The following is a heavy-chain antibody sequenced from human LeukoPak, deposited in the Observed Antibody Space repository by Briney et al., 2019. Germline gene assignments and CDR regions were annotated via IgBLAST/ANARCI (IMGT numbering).Heavy chain of an antibody. V-gene: IGHV3-7*05. CDR1: GFTFSSYW. J-gene: IGHJ4*02. CDR3: ARDPGHIVVVTAIYFDY. Sequence: GGSLRLSCAASGFTFSSYWMSWVRQAPGQGLEWVANIKQDGSEKYYVDSVKGRFTISRDNAKNSLYLQMNSLRAEDTAVYYCARDPGHIVVVTAIYFDYWGQGTLVTVSS. D-gene: IGHD2-21*02. CDR2: IKQDGSEK.